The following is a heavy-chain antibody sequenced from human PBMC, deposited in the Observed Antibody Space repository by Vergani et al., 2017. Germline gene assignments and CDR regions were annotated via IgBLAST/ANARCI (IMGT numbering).Heavy chain of an antibody. CDR1: GFTFSSYA. D-gene: IGHD3-22*01. Sequence: EVQLLESGGGLVQPGGSLRLSCAASGFTFSSYAMSWVRQAPGKGLEWVSPISGSGGSTYYADSVKGRFTISRDNSKNTLYLQMNSLRAEDTAVYYCARVADYYHSSYYYYYMDVWGKGTTVTVSS. CDR3: ARVADYYHSSYYYYYMDV. J-gene: IGHJ6*03. V-gene: IGHV3-23*01. CDR2: ISGSGGST.